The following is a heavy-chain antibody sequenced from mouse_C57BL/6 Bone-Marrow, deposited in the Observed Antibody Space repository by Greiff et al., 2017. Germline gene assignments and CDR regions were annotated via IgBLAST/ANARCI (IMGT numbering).Heavy chain of an antibody. D-gene: IGHD1-1*01. CDR2: ISSGGDYI. V-gene: IGHV5-9-1*02. CDR3: TRGDYYCSLDY. J-gene: IGHJ2*01. CDR1: GFTFSSYA. Sequence: EVQLVESGAGLVKPGGSLKLSCAASGFTFSSYAMSWVRQTPEKRLEWVAYISSGGDYIYYADTVKGRFTISRDNARNTLYLQMSSLKSEDTAMYYCTRGDYYCSLDYWGQGTTLTVSS.